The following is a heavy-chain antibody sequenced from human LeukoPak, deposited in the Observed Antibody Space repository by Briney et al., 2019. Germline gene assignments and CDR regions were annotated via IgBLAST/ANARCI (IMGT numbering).Heavy chain of an antibody. CDR3: ARPRFDYGDYVVIDAFDI. J-gene: IGHJ3*02. V-gene: IGHV3-15*01. CDR1: GFTFSNAW. Sequence: GGSLRLSCAASGFTFSNAWMSWVRQAPGKGLEWVGRIKSKTDGGTTDNAAPVKGRFTISRDNSKNTLYLQMNSLKTEDTAVYYCARPRFDYGDYVVIDAFDIWGQGTMVTVSS. D-gene: IGHD4-17*01. CDR2: IKSKTDGGTT.